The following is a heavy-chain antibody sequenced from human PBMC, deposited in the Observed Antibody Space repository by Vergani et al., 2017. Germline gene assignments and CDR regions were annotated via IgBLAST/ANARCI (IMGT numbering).Heavy chain of an antibody. CDR2: IKRKTDGGTT. V-gene: IGHV3-15*01. Sequence: EVQLVESGGGLVKPGGSLRLSCAASGFTFSNAWMSWVRQAPGKGLEWVGRIKRKTDGGTTDYAAPVKGRFTISRDDSKNTLYLQMNSLRAEDTAVYYCAKDGEDSYGYDYWGQGTLVTVSS. J-gene: IGHJ4*02. CDR1: GFTFSNAW. CDR3: AKDGEDSYGYDY. D-gene: IGHD5-18*01.